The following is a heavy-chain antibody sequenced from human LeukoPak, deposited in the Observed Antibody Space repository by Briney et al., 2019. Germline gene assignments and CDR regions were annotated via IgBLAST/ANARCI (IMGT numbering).Heavy chain of an antibody. Sequence: SQTLSLTCAISGDTVSNNNAAWNWIRQSPSRGLEWLGRTYYRSKWYTDYAVSVSSRITINPDASKNQFSLQLNSVTPEDTAVYYCASSSLRGSDAFDIWGQGTMVTVSS. V-gene: IGHV6-1*01. CDR1: GDTVSNNNAA. CDR3: ASSSLRGSDAFDI. J-gene: IGHJ3*02. CDR2: TYYRSKWYT. D-gene: IGHD3-16*01.